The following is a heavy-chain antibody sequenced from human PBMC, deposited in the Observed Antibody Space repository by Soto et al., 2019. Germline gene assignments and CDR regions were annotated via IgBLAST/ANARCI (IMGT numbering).Heavy chain of an antibody. D-gene: IGHD5-12*01. CDR1: RFTFSDYY. J-gene: IGHJ4*02. V-gene: IGHV3-11*06. CDR3: VRDRGYSGFFY. CDR2: ITSSRSNFT. Sequence: QVQLVESGGGLVKPGGSLRLSCAASRFTFSDYYMSWIRQAPGKGLEWVSYITSSRSNFTNYADSVKGRFTISRDNAKNSVYLQMDSLRVEDTAVYYCVRDRGYSGFFYWGQGVLVTVSA.